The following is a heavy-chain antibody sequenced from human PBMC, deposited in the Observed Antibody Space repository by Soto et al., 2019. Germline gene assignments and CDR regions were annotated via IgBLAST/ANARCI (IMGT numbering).Heavy chain of an antibody. J-gene: IGHJ4*02. D-gene: IGHD4-17*01. CDR3: ARVGPVDDYGDYPHFDY. Sequence: SETLSLTCTVSGGSISSYYWSWIRQPPGKGLEWIGYIYYSGSTNYNPSLKSRVTISVDTSKNQFSLKLSSVTAADTAVYYCARVGPVDDYGDYPHFDYWGQGTLVTVSS. CDR2: IYYSGST. CDR1: GGSISSYY. V-gene: IGHV4-59*01.